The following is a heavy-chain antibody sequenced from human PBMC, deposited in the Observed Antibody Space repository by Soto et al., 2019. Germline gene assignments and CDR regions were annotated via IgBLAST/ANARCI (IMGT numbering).Heavy chain of an antibody. CDR2: IKQDGSEK. CDR1: GFTFSSYW. V-gene: IGHV3-7*01. CDR3: ARERTGGISDYYYYMDV. Sequence: GGSLRLSCAASGFTFSSYWMSWVRQAPGKGLEWVANIKQDGSEKYYVDSVKGRFTISRDNAKNSLYLQMNSLRAEDTAVYYCARERTGGISDYYYYMDVWGKGTTVTVSS. D-gene: IGHD2-15*01. J-gene: IGHJ6*03.